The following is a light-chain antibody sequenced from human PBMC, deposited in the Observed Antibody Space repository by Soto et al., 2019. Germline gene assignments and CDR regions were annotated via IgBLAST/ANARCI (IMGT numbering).Light chain of an antibody. CDR1: QNILYNSISKNY. V-gene: IGKV4-1*01. J-gene: IGKJ1*01. Sequence: DIVMTQSPDSLAVSLGERATINCKSSQNILYNSISKNYLAWYQQKPGQPPKLLIYWASTRESGVPDRFSGSGSGTDFTLTISSLQAEDVAVYYCQQYYSTPPTFGQGTKVEIK. CDR2: WAS. CDR3: QQYYSTPPT.